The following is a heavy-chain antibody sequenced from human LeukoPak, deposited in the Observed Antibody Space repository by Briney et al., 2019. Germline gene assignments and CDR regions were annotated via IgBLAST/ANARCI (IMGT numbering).Heavy chain of an antibody. Sequence: GGSLRLSCAASGFTFSSYAMHWVSQAPGKGLEWVAVISYDGSNKYYADSVKGRFTISRDNSKNTLYLQMNSLRAEDTAVYYCARVEYSSGWYALGSGTDYWGQGTLVTVSS. CDR2: ISYDGSNK. CDR3: ARVEYSSGWYALGSGTDY. J-gene: IGHJ4*02. D-gene: IGHD6-19*01. V-gene: IGHV3-30-3*01. CDR1: GFTFSSYA.